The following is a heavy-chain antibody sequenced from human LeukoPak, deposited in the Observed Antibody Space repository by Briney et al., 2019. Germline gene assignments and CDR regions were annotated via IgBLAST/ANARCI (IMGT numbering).Heavy chain of an antibody. CDR2: ISGSGLST. CDR3: AKGGGYGSGTYSED. Sequence: PGGSLRLSCAASGFIFSTYGMTWFRQAPGRGLEWVSGISGSGLSTYYADSVKGRFTSSRDNSKNMLYLQMDSLRAEDTAVYYCAKGGGYGSGTYSEDWGQGILVTVSS. V-gene: IGHV3-23*01. D-gene: IGHD3-10*01. CDR1: GFIFSTYG. J-gene: IGHJ4*02.